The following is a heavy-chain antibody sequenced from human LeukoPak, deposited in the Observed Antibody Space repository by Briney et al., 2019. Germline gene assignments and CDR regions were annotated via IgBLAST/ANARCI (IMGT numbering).Heavy chain of an antibody. D-gene: IGHD2-21*01. CDR1: GFIFSNYA. V-gene: IGHV3-23*01. CDR2: ISDNGDKT. J-gene: IGHJ4*02. Sequence: GGSLRLSCAASGFIFSNYAMSWVRQTPGKGLEWVSAISDNGDKTYYTESVKGRFSISRDNSKKTLYLQVNSLRAEDTAEYYCAKETVAVGGFVTIDYWGQGTLVTVSS. CDR3: AKETVAVGGFVTIDY.